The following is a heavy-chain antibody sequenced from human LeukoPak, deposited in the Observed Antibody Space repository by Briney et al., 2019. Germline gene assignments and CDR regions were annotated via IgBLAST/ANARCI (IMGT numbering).Heavy chain of an antibody. Sequence: KPSETLSLTCTVSGGSISSYCWSWIRQPPGKGLEWIGYIYYSGSTNYNPSLKSRVTISVDTSKNQFSLKLSSVTAADTAVYYCARATKYYDILTGYSPAVFDYWGQGTLVTVSS. CDR1: GGSISSYC. CDR2: IYYSGST. D-gene: IGHD3-9*01. J-gene: IGHJ4*02. V-gene: IGHV4-59*01. CDR3: ARATKYYDILTGYSPAVFDY.